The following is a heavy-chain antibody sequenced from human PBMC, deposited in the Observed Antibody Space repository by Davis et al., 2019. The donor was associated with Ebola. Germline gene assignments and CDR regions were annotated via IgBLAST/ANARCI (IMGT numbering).Heavy chain of an antibody. J-gene: IGHJ4*02. D-gene: IGHD1-1*01. CDR1: GYTFNSHG. CDR2: ISAYNGHT. V-gene: IGHV1-18*01. Sequence: AASVKVSCKASGYTFNSHGISWVRQAPGQGLEWMAWISAYNGHTNYAQKFQGRVTITRDTSASTAYMELSSLRSEDTAVYYCARGYTTGTAAGAYWGQGTLVTVSS. CDR3: ARGYTTGTAAGAY.